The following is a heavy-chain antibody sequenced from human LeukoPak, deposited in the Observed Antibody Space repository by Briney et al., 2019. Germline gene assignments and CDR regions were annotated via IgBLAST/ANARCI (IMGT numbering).Heavy chain of an antibody. D-gene: IGHD1-26*01. Sequence: ASVKVSCKASGYSFFSYYIHWVRQAPGQGLEWMGIINPSGGSTTYAQKFQGRVTLIRDMSTSTVYMELSSLRSEDTAVYYCARGPETGSFDYWGQGTLVTVSS. CDR3: ARGPETGSFDY. J-gene: IGHJ4*02. CDR1: GYSFFSYY. V-gene: IGHV1-46*01. CDR2: INPSGGST.